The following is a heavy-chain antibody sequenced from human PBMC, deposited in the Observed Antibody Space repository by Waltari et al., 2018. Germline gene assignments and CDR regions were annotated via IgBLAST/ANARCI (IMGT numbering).Heavy chain of an antibody. D-gene: IGHD2-8*01. CDR1: GFTFRKPS. CDR3: ASWAADCTNGICYTSLDH. CDR2: ISYDGNKE. J-gene: IGHJ4*02. Sequence: QVQLVESGGGVVQPGRSLRLPCAVSGFTFRKPSMHWVRPAPGRGLEWVAAISYDGNKEHYADSVRGRFTISRDNSENTVHLQMNSLRAEDTAVYYCASWAADCTNGICYTSLDHWGQGALVTVSS. V-gene: IGHV3-30-3*01.